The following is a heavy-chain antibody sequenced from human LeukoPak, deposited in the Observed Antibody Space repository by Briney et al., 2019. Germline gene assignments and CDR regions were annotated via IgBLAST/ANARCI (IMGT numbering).Heavy chain of an antibody. D-gene: IGHD5-12*01. Sequence: SETLSLTCTVSGGSISSYYWSCIRQPPGKGLEWIGYIYYSGSTNYNPSLKSRVTISVDTSKNQFSLKLSSVTAADTAVYYCARHSDIVATMIDYWGQGTLVTVSS. CDR2: IYYSGST. V-gene: IGHV4-59*01. CDR3: ARHSDIVATMIDY. CDR1: GGSISSYY. J-gene: IGHJ4*02.